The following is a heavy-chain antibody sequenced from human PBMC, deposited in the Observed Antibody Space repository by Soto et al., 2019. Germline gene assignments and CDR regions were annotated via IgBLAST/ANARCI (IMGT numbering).Heavy chain of an antibody. V-gene: IGHV4-34*01. Sequence: PSETLSLTCAVYGGSFSGYYWSWTRQPPGKGLEWIGEINHSGSTNYNPSLKSRVTISVDTSKNQFSLKLSSVTAADTAVYYCARGAVLPKGFDYWGQGTLVTVSS. CDR2: INHSGST. D-gene: IGHD3-10*01. CDR1: GGSFSGYY. J-gene: IGHJ4*02. CDR3: ARGAVLPKGFDY.